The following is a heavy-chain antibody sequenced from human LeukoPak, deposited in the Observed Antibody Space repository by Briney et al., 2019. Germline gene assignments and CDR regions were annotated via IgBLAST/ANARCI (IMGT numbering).Heavy chain of an antibody. V-gene: IGHV3-33*08. CDR1: GFTFSSYG. CDR3: ARVTGATVVGAFDI. CDR2: IWYDGSNK. D-gene: IGHD7-27*01. Sequence: GGSLRLSCAASGFTFSSYGMHWVRQAPGKGLEWVAVIWYDGSNKYYADSVKGRFTISRDNSKNTLYLQMNSLRAEDTAVYYCARVTGATVVGAFDIWGQGTMVTVSS. J-gene: IGHJ3*02.